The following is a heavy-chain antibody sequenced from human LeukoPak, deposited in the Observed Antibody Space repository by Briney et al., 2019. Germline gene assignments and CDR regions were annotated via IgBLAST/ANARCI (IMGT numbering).Heavy chain of an antibody. CDR1: GYTFTGYY. CDR2: MNPNSGNT. V-gene: IGHV1-8*03. Sequence: GASVKVSCKASGYTFTGYYMHWVRQAPGQGLEWMGWMNPNSGNTGYAQKFQGRVTITRNTSISTAYMELSSLRSEDTAVYYCARGRRGSGRLSRNLHYYYYMDVWGKGTTVTVSS. CDR3: ARGRRGSGRLSRNLHYYYYMDV. J-gene: IGHJ6*03. D-gene: IGHD3-10*01.